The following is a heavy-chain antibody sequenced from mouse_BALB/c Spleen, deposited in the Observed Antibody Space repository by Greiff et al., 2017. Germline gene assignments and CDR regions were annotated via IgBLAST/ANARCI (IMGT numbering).Heavy chain of an antibody. J-gene: IGHJ2*01. D-gene: IGHD1-1*01. CDR2: IDPWNGDT. CDR1: GFNIKDYY. CDR3: KATEGAEGDY. Sequence: EVQLVESGAELVRPGASVKLSCTASGFNIKDYYMHWVKQRPEQGLEWIGWIDPWNGDTEYAPKFKGKATMTADTSSNTAYLQLSSLTSEDTAVYYCKATEGAEGDYWGQGTTLTVSS. V-gene: IGHV14-4*02.